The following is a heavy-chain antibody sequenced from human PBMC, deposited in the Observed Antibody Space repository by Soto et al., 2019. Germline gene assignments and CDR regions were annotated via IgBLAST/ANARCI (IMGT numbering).Heavy chain of an antibody. Sequence: EVQLLESGGGLVQPGGSLRLSCAASGFTFSSYAMSWVRQAPGKGLEWVSAISGSGGSTYYADSVKGRFTISRDNSKNTLYLQKNSQRAEDTAVYYWANMGGDTGKKYFDYWGQGTMVTFSS. D-gene: IGHD2-21*01. CDR1: GFTFSSYA. CDR2: ISGSGGST. J-gene: IGHJ4*02. CDR3: ANMGGDTGKKYFDY. V-gene: IGHV3-23*01.